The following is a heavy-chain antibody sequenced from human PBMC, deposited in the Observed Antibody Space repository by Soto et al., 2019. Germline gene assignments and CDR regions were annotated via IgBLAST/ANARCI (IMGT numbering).Heavy chain of an antibody. Sequence: ASVKVSCKASGYTFTSNSIGWVRQAPGQGLEWMGWINVYNGNTNYAQKLQGRVTMTTDTSTSTAYMELRSLRSDDTAVYYCARERFLEWLFLDYWGQGTLVTVSS. CDR2: INVYNGNT. J-gene: IGHJ4*02. V-gene: IGHV1-18*04. CDR1: GYTFTSNS. D-gene: IGHD3-3*01. CDR3: ARERFLEWLFLDY.